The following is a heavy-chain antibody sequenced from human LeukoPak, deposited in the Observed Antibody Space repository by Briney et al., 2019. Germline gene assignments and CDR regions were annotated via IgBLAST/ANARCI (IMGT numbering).Heavy chain of an antibody. D-gene: IGHD2-2*01. CDR1: GYSISSGYY. Sequence: SETLSLTCTVSGYSISSGYYWGWIRQPPGKGLEWIGSIYHSGSTYYNPSLKSRVTISVDTSKNQFSLKLSSVTAADTAVYYCARAYCSSTSCYGYSGYDWALVNFDYWGQGTLVTVSS. CDR3: ARAYCSSTSCYGYSGYDWALVNFDY. V-gene: IGHV4-38-2*02. CDR2: IYHSGST. J-gene: IGHJ4*02.